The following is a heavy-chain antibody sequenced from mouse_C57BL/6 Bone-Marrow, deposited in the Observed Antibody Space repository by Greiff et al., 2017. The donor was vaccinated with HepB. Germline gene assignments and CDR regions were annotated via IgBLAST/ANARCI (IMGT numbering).Heavy chain of an antibody. Sequence: QVQLQQPGAELVRPGTSVKLSCKASGYTFTSYWMHWVKQRPGQGLEWIGVIDPSDSYTNYNQKFKGKATLTVDTSSSTAYMQLSSLTSEDSAVYYCARSPPSLYWGQGTTLTVSS. CDR2: IDPSDSYT. D-gene: IGHD6-1*01. CDR3: ARSPPSLY. CDR1: GYTFTSYW. V-gene: IGHV1-59*01. J-gene: IGHJ2*01.